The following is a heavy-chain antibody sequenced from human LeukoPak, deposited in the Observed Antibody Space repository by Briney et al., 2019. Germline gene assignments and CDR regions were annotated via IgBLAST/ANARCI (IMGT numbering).Heavy chain of an antibody. CDR3: ARAARGFGDYLGFYAY. V-gene: IGHV1-2*02. Sequence: VASVKVSCKASGYSFTGYYMHWVRQAPGQGLEWMGWINPYSGGTNYAQKFQGRVTMTRNTSISTAYMELSSLRSEDTAVYYCARAARGFGDYLGFYAYWGQGTLVTVSS. CDR2: INPYSGGT. D-gene: IGHD4-17*01. J-gene: IGHJ4*02. CDR1: GYSFTGYY.